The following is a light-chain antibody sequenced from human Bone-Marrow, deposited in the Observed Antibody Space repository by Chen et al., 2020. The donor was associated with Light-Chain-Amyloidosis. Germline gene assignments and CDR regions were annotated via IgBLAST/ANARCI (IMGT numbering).Light chain of an antibody. CDR2: SIS. CDR3: QQHHKWPIT. J-gene: IGKJ3*01. V-gene: IGKV3-15*01. CDR1: QSISSSY. Sequence: EIVMTQSPATLSVSPGERATLSCRPSQSISSSYLAWYHQKPGQAPRLLIYSISTRATGVPARFSGSGSGTEFTLTIISLQSEDLGVYYCQQHHKWPITFGPGTRVDIK.